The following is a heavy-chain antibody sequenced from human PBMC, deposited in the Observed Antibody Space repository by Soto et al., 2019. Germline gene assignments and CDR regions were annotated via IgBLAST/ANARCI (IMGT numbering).Heavy chain of an antibody. CDR2: IWYDGSNK. V-gene: IGHV3-33*01. D-gene: IGHD2-8*02. CDR3: ARDHISGDIVLKHDAFDI. CDR1: GFTFSSYG. J-gene: IGHJ3*02. Sequence: QVQLVESGGGVVQPGRSLRLSCAASGFTFSSYGMHWVRQAPGKGLEWVAVIWYDGSNKYYADSVKGRFTISRDNSKNTLYLQMNSLRAEDTAVYYCARDHISGDIVLKHDAFDIWGQGTMVTVSS.